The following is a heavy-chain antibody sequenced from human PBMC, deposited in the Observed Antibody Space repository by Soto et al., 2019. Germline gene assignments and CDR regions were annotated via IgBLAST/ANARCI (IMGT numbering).Heavy chain of an antibody. Sequence: GGSLRLSCAASGFTFSSYGMHWVRQAPGKGLEWVAVIWYDGSNKYYADSVKGRFTISRDNSKNTLYLQMNSLRAEDTAVYYCAREEKVVGDFYYYYGMDVWGQGTTVTVSS. CDR3: AREEKVVGDFYYYYGMDV. J-gene: IGHJ6*02. CDR1: GFTFSSYG. D-gene: IGHD3-22*01. CDR2: IWYDGSNK. V-gene: IGHV3-33*01.